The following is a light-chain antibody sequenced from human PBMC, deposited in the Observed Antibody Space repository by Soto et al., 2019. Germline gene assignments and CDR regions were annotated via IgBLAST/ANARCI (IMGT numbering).Light chain of an antibody. V-gene: IGKV1-12*01. J-gene: IGKJ5*01. Sequence: DLQMTQSPSSVSASVGDTVTITCRASQGISNWLAWYQQKPGKAPKLLIYAASRLQSGVPSRFSGSGSGTDFTLTIISLQPEDFATYYCQQGNSFPTTFGQGTRLEIK. CDR1: QGISNW. CDR3: QQGNSFPTT. CDR2: AAS.